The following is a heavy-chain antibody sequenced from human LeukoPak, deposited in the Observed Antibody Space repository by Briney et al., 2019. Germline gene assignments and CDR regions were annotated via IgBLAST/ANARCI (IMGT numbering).Heavy chain of an antibody. CDR2: IYSGGST. V-gene: IGHV3-53*01. CDR3: ARSNYDFWSGYYNYYGMDV. D-gene: IGHD3-3*01. J-gene: IGHJ6*02. CDR1: GFTVSSNY. Sequence: GGSLRLSCAASGFTVSSNYLSWVRQAPGKGLEWVSVIYSGGSTYYADSVKGRFTISRANSKNTLYLQMNSLRVEDTAVYYCARSNYDFWSGYYNYYGMDVWGQGTTVSVSS.